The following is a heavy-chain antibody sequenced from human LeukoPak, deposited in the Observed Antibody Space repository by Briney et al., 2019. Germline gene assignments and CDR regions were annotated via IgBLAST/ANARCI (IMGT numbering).Heavy chain of an antibody. Sequence: PSQTLSLTCTVSGGSISSYYWGWIRQPPGRGLEWIASIYYRGSTHYNPSLASLKSRVTISVDTSKNQFSLKLSSVTAADTAVYYCARRRLVAATPYTAKKYNWFDPWGQGTLVTVSS. CDR3: ARRRLVAATPYTAKKYNWFDP. CDR1: GGSISSYY. CDR2: IYYRGST. V-gene: IGHV4-39*07. J-gene: IGHJ5*02. D-gene: IGHD2-15*01.